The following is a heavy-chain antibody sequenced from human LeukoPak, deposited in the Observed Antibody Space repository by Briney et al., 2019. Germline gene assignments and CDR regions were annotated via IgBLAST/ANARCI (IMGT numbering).Heavy chain of an antibody. CDR3: AYSAYYKYCFDY. J-gene: IGHJ4*02. CDR2: IYYSGST. Sequence: PSETLSLTCNVSGGSINSYYWSWIRQSPGKGLEWIGYIYYSGSTNYNPSLKSRVTISLDTSKNQFSLKLTSVTAADTAVYHCAYSAYYKYCFDYWGQGTLVTVSS. D-gene: IGHD3-3*01. CDR1: GGSINSYY. V-gene: IGHV4-59*01.